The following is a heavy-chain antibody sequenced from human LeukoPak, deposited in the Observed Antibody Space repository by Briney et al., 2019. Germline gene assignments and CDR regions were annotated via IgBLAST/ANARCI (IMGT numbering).Heavy chain of an antibody. Sequence: ASVKVSCKASGYTFTSYYMHWVRQAPGQGLEWMGIINPSGGSTSYAQKFQGRVTMTEDTSTDTAYMELSSLRSEDTAVYYCATDFWNAGDYWGQGTLVTVSS. V-gene: IGHV1-46*01. J-gene: IGHJ4*02. CDR2: INPSGGST. CDR1: GYTFTSYY. D-gene: IGHD1-1*01. CDR3: ATDFWNAGDY.